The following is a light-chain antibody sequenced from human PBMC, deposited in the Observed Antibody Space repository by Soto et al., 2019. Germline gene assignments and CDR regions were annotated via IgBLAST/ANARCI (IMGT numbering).Light chain of an antibody. J-gene: IGLJ1*01. CDR2: EVS. V-gene: IGLV2-14*01. CDR3: ISYTSDDVRYV. CDR1: NSDVGIYDF. Sequence: LTQPASVSGTPGQSITISCTGSNSDVGIYDFVSWYQHHPGRAPKLIVSEVSHRPSGVSNRFSGSKSGNTASLTISRLQSEDEADYYCISYTSDDVRYVFGTGTKVTVL.